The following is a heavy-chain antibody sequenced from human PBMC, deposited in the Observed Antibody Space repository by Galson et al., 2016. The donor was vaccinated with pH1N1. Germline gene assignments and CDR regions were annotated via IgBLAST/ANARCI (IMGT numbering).Heavy chain of an antibody. CDR3: ARILSTDYDFWSSYYLPFDR. J-gene: IGHJ4*02. CDR2: INPDSGGT. D-gene: IGHD3-3*01. V-gene: IGHV1-2*02. Sequence: SVKVSCKASGYTFTDNFIHWVRQTPGQGLEWLGWINPDSGGTNYAQSFNDRVTMTRDTSINTIFMQLSSLRSDDTAIYFCARILSTDYDFWSSYYLPFDRWGQGTLVAVSS. CDR1: GYTFTDNF.